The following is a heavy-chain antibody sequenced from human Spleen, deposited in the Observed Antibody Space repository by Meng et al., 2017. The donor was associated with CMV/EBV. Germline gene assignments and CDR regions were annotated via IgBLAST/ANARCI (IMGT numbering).Heavy chain of an antibody. Sequence: KASGGTFSSYTISWVRQDPGQGLEWMGRIIPILGIADYAQKFQGRVTITADKSTSTAYMELSSLRSEDTAVYYCARAEGLEAAPWFDPWGQGTLVTVSS. D-gene: IGHD6-6*01. J-gene: IGHJ5*02. CDR3: ARAEGLEAAPWFDP. CDR1: GGTFSSYT. CDR2: IIPILGIA. V-gene: IGHV1-69*02.